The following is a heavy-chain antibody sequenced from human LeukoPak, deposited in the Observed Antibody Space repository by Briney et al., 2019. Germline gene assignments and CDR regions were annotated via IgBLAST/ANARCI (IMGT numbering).Heavy chain of an antibody. CDR2: ISGSGGST. CDR1: GFTYSSYA. Sequence: GGSLTLSCAASGFTYSSYAMSWVRQAAGKGLEWVSSISGSGGSTYYADSVKGRFTISRDNSKHTLYLQMNSLRAEDTAVYYCAKDVGIAAAGTIDYWGQGTLVTVSS. D-gene: IGHD6-13*01. CDR3: AKDVGIAAAGTIDY. J-gene: IGHJ4*02. V-gene: IGHV3-23*01.